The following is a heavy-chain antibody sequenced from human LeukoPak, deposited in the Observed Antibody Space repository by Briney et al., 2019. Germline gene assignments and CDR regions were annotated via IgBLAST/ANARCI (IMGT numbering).Heavy chain of an antibody. CDR1: GDSVSSNSAA. Sequence: SQTLSLTCAISGDSVSSNSAAWNWIRQSPSRGLEWLGRTYYRSKWYNDYAVSVKSRITINPDTSRNQFSLQLNSVTPEDTAVYYCARDSPLTTVTTFPYWYFDLWGRGTLVTVSS. CDR2: TYYRSKWYN. J-gene: IGHJ2*01. D-gene: IGHD4-17*01. V-gene: IGHV6-1*01. CDR3: ARDSPLTTVTTFPYWYFDL.